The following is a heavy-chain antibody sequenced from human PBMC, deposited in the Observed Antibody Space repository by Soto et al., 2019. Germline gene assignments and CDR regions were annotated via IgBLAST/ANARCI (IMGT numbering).Heavy chain of an antibody. D-gene: IGHD6-13*01. CDR2: ISAYNGNT. J-gene: IGHJ1*01. Sequence: QVQLVQSGAEVKKPGASVKVSCKASGYTFTSYGISWVRQAPGQGLEWMGWISAYNGNTNYAQKLQGRVTMTTDTSTSTAYMELRSLRSDDTAVYYRARDLARSSSWYEGAVYFQYWGQFTIVTVSS. CDR3: ARDLARSSSWYEGAVYFQY. V-gene: IGHV1-18*01. CDR1: GYTFTSYG.